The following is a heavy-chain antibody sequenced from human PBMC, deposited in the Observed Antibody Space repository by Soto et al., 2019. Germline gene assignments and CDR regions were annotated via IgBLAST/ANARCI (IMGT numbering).Heavy chain of an antibody. Sequence: EYLKVSWEGSGDEFASEWIVWVRQMPGKGLEWMGIIYPSDSETRYSPSFQGQVTISADKSTNTAYLHWRSLQASDTAMYFCERRTHYDGRRYLLESWGQGTLGTVSS. CDR2: IYPSDSET. CDR1: GDEFASEW. D-gene: IGHD3-22*01. J-gene: IGHJ4*02. V-gene: IGHV5-51*01. CDR3: ERRTHYDGRRYLLES.